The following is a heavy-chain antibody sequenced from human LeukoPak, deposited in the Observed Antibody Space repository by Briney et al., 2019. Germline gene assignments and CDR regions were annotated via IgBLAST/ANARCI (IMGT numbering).Heavy chain of an antibody. CDR3: ARDQLELRFVYYYYYGMDV. J-gene: IGHJ6*02. D-gene: IGHD1-7*01. V-gene: IGHV3-48*01. CDR2: ISSSSTI. CDR1: GFTFSSYS. Sequence: GGSLRLSCAASGFTFSSYSMNWVRQAPGKGLEWVSYISSSSTIYYADSVKGRFTISRDNAKNSLYLQMNSLRAEDTAVYYCARDQLELRFVYYYYYGMDVWGQGTTVTVSS.